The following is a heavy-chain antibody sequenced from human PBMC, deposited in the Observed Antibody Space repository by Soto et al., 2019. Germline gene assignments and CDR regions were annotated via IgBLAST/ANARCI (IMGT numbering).Heavy chain of an antibody. CDR3: ARDDSGLVVTAMGGMDV. CDR1: GGSISSYY. J-gene: IGHJ6*02. V-gene: IGHV4-59*12. CDR2: IYYSGST. Sequence: SETLSLTCTVSGGSISSYYWSWIRQPPGKGLEWIGYIYYSGSTYYNPSLKSRVTISVDTSKNQFSLKLSSVTAADTAVYYCARDDSGLVVTAMGGMDVWGQGTTVTVSS. D-gene: IGHD2-21*02.